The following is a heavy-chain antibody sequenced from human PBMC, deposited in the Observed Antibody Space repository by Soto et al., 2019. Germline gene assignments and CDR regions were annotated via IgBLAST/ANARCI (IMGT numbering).Heavy chain of an antibody. CDR2: IYYSGST. CDR1: Y. V-gene: IGHV4-59*08. J-gene: IGHJ4*02. Sequence: YWSWIRQPPGKGLEWIGYIYYSGSTNYNPSLKSRVTISVDTSKNQFSLKLSSVTAADTAVYYCARQSYDSSGSFLFDYWGQGTLVTVSS. CDR3: ARQSYDSSGSFLFDY. D-gene: IGHD6-25*01.